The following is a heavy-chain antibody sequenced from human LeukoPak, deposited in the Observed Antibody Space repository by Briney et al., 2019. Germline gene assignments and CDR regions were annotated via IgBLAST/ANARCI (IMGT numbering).Heavy chain of an antibody. CDR2: ICPDDCNN. V-gene: IGHV5-51*01. J-gene: IGHJ4*02. CDR1: GYSFISYC. Sequence: GESLKISCKASGYSFISYCLGWVRQVPGKGLEWMGVICPDDCNNNYGPSVQGRVTISADKSISNAYLQRSSLKATDTAMYYCAKQYYCSRATCHNNCFDYWGQGTLVTVSS. CDR3: AKQYYCSRATCHNNCFDY. D-gene: IGHD2-2*01.